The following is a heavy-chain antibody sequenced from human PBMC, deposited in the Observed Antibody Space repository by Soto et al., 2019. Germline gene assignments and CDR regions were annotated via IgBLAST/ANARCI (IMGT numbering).Heavy chain of an antibody. CDR1: GFTFSSYG. D-gene: IGHD3-16*01. CDR2: ISYDGSNK. V-gene: IGHV3-30*18. Sequence: GGSLTLSCAASGFTFSSYGMHWVRQAPGKGLEWVAVISYDGSNKYYADSVKGRFTISRDNSKNTLYLQMNSLRAEHTAVYYCAKLGSLGYWGQGTLVTVSS. CDR3: AKLGSLGY. J-gene: IGHJ4*02.